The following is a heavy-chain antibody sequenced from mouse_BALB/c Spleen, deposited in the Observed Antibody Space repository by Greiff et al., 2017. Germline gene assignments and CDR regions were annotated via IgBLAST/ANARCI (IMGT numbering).Heavy chain of an antibody. CDR2: IWSGGST. V-gene: IGHV2-2*02. CDR1: GFSLTSYG. CDR3: ARFDGYYAWFAY. J-gene: IGHJ3*01. D-gene: IGHD2-3*01. Sequence: QVQLQQSGPGLVQPSQSLSITCTVSGFSLTSYGVHWVRQSPGKGLEWLGVIWSGGSTDYNAAFISRLSISKDNSKSQVFFKMNSLQANDTAIYYCARFDGYYAWFAYWGQGTLVTVSA.